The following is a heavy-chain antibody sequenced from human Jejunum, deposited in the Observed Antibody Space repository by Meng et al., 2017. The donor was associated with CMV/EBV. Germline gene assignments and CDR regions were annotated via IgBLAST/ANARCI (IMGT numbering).Heavy chain of an antibody. CDR2: INYSGNT. CDR3: ARDCCNYRSWFDP. Sequence: QPQRACPVMQNPSGTLSLTCSVSGRSISNDISYWGWLRQPPGKGLEWIGSINYSGNTYYNLSLESRVTISIDTSNNHFSLKLTSVTAADTAVYYCARDCCNYRSWFDPWGQGVLVTVSS. D-gene: IGHD2/OR15-2a*01. J-gene: IGHJ5*02. V-gene: IGHV4-39*07. CDR1: GRSISNDISY.